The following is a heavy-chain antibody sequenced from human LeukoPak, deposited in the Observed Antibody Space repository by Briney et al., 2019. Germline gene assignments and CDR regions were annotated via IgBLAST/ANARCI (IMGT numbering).Heavy chain of an antibody. J-gene: IGHJ6*02. Sequence: GGSLRLSCAASGFTFSSYGMHWVRQAPGKGLEWVAVIWYDGSNKYYADSVKGRFTISRDNSKNTLYLQMNSLRAEDTAVYYCARDIVIAVAGTDYYYGMDVWGQGTTVTVSS. V-gene: IGHV3-33*01. D-gene: IGHD6-19*01. CDR3: ARDIVIAVAGTDYYYGMDV. CDR1: GFTFSSYG. CDR2: IWYDGSNK.